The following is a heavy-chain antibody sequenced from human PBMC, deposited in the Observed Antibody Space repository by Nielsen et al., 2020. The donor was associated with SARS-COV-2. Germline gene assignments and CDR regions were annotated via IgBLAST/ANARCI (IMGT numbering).Heavy chain of an antibody. CDR2: IDWDEDK. CDR1: GFSLNTRGMS. V-gene: IGHV2-70*12. Sequence: SGPTLVKPTQTLTLTCVFSGFSLNTRGMSVTWIRQAPGRALEWLALIDWDEDKYYVSSLRSRLTISKDTYKNQVVLKMTNMDSVDTGTYFCARARGRGSGGSGYDLDVWGQGTTVTVSS. CDR3: ARARGRGSGGSGYDLDV. J-gene: IGHJ6*02. D-gene: IGHD4-23*01.